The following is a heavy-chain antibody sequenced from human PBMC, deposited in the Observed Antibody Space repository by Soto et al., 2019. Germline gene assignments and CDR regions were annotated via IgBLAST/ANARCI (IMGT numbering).Heavy chain of an antibody. V-gene: IGHV3-30*18. J-gene: IGHJ4*02. Sequence: QVHLVESGGGVVQPGRSLRLSCAASGFTFSRYGMHWVRQAPGKGLEWVAVISYDGNKKYYADSVKGRFTISRENSKNTVHLQMNSLKTEDTAVYHCAKDRDYSNYFQYWGQGALVTVSS. D-gene: IGHD4-4*01. CDR3: AKDRDYSNYFQY. CDR1: GFTFSRYG. CDR2: ISYDGNKK.